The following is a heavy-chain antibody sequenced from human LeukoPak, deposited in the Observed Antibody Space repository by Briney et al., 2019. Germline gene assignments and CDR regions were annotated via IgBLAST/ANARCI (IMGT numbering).Heavy chain of an antibody. D-gene: IGHD1-7*01. CDR1: GGSISSGGYY. V-gene: IGHV4-31*03. Sequence: SQTLSLTCTVSGGSISSGGYYWSWIRQHPEKGLEWIGYIYYSGSTYYNPSLKSRVTISVDTSKNQFSLKLSSVTAADTAVYYCARINWNYAHYFDYWGQGTLVTVSS. CDR2: IYYSGST. J-gene: IGHJ4*02. CDR3: ARINWNYAHYFDY.